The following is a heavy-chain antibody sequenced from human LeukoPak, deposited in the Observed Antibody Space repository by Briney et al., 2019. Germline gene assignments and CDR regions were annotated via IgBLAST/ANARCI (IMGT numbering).Heavy chain of an antibody. CDR3: AREIAGVGHDYYYCDMDV. D-gene: IGHD7-27*01. V-gene: IGHV1-2*04. Sequence: ASVKVSCKASGYTFTGYYMHWVRQAPGQGLEWMGWINPNSGGTNYAQKFQGWVTMTRDTSISTAYMEVSRLRSDDTAVYYCAREIAGVGHDYYYCDMDVWGQGTTVTVSS. CDR1: GYTFTGYY. J-gene: IGHJ6*02. CDR2: INPNSGGT.